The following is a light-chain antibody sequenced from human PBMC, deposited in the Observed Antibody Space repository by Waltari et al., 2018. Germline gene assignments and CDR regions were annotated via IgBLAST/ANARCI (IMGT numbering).Light chain of an antibody. CDR3: QNHERLPAT. Sequence: VLTQSPGTLSLSPGETATLSCRASQSISKYLVWYQQRPGHAPRLPILAASTRATGVPDRFSGSGYGTDFTLTISRMEPEDFAVYYCQNHERLPATFGQGTKVEIK. CDR1: QSISKY. J-gene: IGKJ1*01. V-gene: IGKV3-20*01. CDR2: AAS.